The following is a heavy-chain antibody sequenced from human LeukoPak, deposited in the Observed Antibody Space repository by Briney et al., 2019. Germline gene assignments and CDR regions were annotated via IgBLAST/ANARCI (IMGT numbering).Heavy chain of an antibody. Sequence: GGSLRLSCAASGFTFSSYSMNWVRQAPGKGLEWVSSNSSSSSSIYYADSVKGRFTISRDNAKNSLYLQMNSLRAEDTAVYYCARASGDIVETATMGSYWGQGTLVTVSS. CDR2: NSSSSSSI. CDR1: GFTFSSYS. CDR3: ARASGDIVETATMGSY. V-gene: IGHV3-21*01. J-gene: IGHJ4*02. D-gene: IGHD5-18*01.